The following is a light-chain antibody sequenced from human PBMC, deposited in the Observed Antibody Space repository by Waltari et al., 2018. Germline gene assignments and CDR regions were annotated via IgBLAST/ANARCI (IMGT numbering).Light chain of an antibody. CDR1: NIGSKS. CDR3: QVWDDVTDSGV. CDR2: YDS. J-gene: IGLJ3*02. Sequence: YVLTQPPSVSVDPGKTARLTCGGDNIGSKSVNWYQQKPGQAPVLVMFYDSDRPSEIPGLFSGSNSGNTATLTISWVEAGDEADYHCQVWDDVTDSGVFGGGTKLTVL. V-gene: IGLV3-21*04.